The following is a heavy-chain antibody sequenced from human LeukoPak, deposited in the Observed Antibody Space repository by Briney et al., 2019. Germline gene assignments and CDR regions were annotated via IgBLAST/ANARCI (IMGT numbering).Heavy chain of an antibody. CDR2: ISGSGGNT. CDR1: GFTFSSYC. V-gene: IGHV3-23*01. Sequence: GGSLRLSCAASGFTFSSYCMHWVRQAPGKGLEWVSYISGSGGNTYYADSVKGRFTISRDNAKNTLYLQMNSLRAEDTAVYYCAKEPPGRGYCGGGCCYFLFDYWGQGTLVTVSS. CDR3: AKEPPGRGYCGGGCCYFLFDY. J-gene: IGHJ4*02. D-gene: IGHD2-15*01.